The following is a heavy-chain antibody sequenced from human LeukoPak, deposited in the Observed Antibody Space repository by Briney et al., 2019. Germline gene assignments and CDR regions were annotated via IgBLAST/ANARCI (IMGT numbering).Heavy chain of an antibody. D-gene: IGHD3-3*02. CDR1: GGSISSRDEN. CDR2: VDYNGKI. CDR3: ARSNHFWSGFLDT. V-gene: IGHV4-39*07. J-gene: IGHJ4*02. Sequence: SETLSLTCTVVGGSISSRDENWNWIRQPPGKGLEWIGNVDYNGKIHYSPSRKSRALVSVDTSKNQVSLRLTSVTAADTAVYFCARSNHFWSGFLDTWGQGTLVTVSS.